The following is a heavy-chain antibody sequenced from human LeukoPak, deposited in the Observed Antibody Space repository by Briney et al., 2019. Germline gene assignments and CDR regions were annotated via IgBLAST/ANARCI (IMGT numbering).Heavy chain of an antibody. V-gene: IGHV3-23*01. CDR1: GIVFSNTA. CDR2: ISGGGERT. CDR3: GKDGGQYSSGPEFDP. J-gene: IGHJ5*02. Sequence: GGSLRLSCAASGIVFSNTAMNWARQSPGRGLEWVSAISGGGERTFYADSVKGRFTISRDNSKNMVYLQMNSLRADDTAIYYCGKDGGQYSSGPEFDPRGQGALVTVPS. D-gene: IGHD6-19*01.